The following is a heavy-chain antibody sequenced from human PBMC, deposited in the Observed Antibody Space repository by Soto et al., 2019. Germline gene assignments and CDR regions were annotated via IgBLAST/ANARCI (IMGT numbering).Heavy chain of an antibody. CDR2: IYYSGST. Sequence: QVQLQESGPGLVKPSQTLSLTCTVSGGSISSGGYYWSWIHQHPGKGLEWIGYIYYSGSTYYNPSLESRVTISVVTSKNQFSLTLSSVTAADTAVYYCASLRGIVPHHWFDPWGQGTLVTVSS. V-gene: IGHV4-31*03. D-gene: IGHD2-15*01. J-gene: IGHJ5*02. CDR1: GGSISSGGYY. CDR3: ASLRGIVPHHWFDP.